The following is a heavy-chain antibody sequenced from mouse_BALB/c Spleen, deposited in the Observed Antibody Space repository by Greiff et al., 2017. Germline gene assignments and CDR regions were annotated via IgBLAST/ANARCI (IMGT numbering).Heavy chain of an antibody. J-gene: IGHJ3*01. CDR2: VNPNYDST. Sequence: VQLQQSGPDLVKPGASVKISCKASGYSFTGYYMHWVKQSHGKSLEWIGRVNPNYDSTSYNQKFKGKATLTVDKSSSTAYMELRSLTSEDTAVYYCARDSLDGYPFAYWGQGTLVTVSA. V-gene: IGHV1-18*01. D-gene: IGHD2-3*01. CDR3: ARDSLDGYPFAY. CDR1: GYSFTGYY.